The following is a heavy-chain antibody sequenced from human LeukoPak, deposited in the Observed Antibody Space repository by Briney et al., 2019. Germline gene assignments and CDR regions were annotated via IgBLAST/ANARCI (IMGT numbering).Heavy chain of an antibody. D-gene: IGHD3-10*01. CDR2: SYYSGST. J-gene: IGHJ6*04. CDR3: ARDQLAMVRGAKYGMDV. CDR1: GGSISSGGYY. V-gene: IGHV4-31*03. Sequence: PSQTLSLTCTVSGGSISSGGYYWSWIRQHPGKGLEWIGYSYYSGSTYYNPSLKSRVTISVDTSKNQFSLKLSSVTAADTAVYYCARDQLAMVRGAKYGMDVWGKGTTVTVSS.